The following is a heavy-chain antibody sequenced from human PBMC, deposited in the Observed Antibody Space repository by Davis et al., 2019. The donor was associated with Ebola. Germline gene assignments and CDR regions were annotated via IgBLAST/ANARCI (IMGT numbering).Heavy chain of an antibody. CDR3: AKGSAFWTGYKGDYFYYALDV. V-gene: IGHV3-23*01. CDR2: ISGGGRSA. Sequence: PGGSLRLSCAASGFTFSNYAMNWVRQAPGKGLEWVSGISGGGRSADYGDSVKGRFTISRDNSKNTLSLDMKSLRAEDTAVYYCAKGSAFWTGYKGDYFYYALDVWGHGTTVTVSS. J-gene: IGHJ6*02. D-gene: IGHD3/OR15-3a*01. CDR1: GFTFSNYA.